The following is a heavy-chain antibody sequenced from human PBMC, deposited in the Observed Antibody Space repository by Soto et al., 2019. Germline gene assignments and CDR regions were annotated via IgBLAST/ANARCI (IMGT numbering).Heavy chain of an antibody. V-gene: IGHV4-30-4*01. J-gene: IGHJ5*01. D-gene: IGHD2-8*01. CDR2: IYKSATT. Sequence: PSETLSLTCSVSGDSISTVDYFWAWIRQPPGQALEYIGYIYKSATTYYNPSFEGRVAISLDTSKSHFSLNVTSVTAADTAVYFCARGRYCINGRCFPNWFDSWGQGNLVTVSS. CDR1: GDSISTVDYF. CDR3: ARGRYCINGRCFPNWFDS.